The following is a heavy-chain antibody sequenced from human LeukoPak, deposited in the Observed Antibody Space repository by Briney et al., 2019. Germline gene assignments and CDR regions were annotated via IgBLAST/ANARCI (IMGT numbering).Heavy chain of an antibody. Sequence: GGSLILSCTASGFTFGDHVMSWVRQAPGKGLEWISFIRSKAYGGTTEYAASVKGRFTILRDDSKSIAYLQMNSLKTEDTAVYYCTRLISVPGTTYMDVWGRGTTVTVSS. J-gene: IGHJ6*03. CDR1: GFTFGDHV. V-gene: IGHV3-49*04. CDR3: TRLISVPGTTYMDV. CDR2: IRSKAYGGTT. D-gene: IGHD2/OR15-2a*01.